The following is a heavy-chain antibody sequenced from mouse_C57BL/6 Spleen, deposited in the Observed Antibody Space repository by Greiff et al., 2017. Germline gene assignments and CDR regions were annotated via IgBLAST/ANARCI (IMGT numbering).Heavy chain of an antibody. CDR3: TALYYGSSYGYFDV. CDR1: GFNIKDYY. Sequence: VQLQQSGAELVRPGASVKLSCTASGFNIKDYYMHWVKQRPEQGLEWIGRIDPEDGDTEYAPKFQGKATMTADTSSNTAYLQLSSLTSEDTAVYYCTALYYGSSYGYFDVWGTGTTVTVSS. CDR2: IDPEDGDT. D-gene: IGHD1-1*01. J-gene: IGHJ1*03. V-gene: IGHV14-1*01.